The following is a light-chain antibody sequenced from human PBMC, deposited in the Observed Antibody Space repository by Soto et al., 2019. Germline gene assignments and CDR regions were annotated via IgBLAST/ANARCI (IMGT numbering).Light chain of an antibody. V-gene: IGKV3-11*01. CDR2: DVS. J-gene: IGKJ3*01. CDR1: ESVSNY. Sequence: EVVLTQSPATLSLSPGDRATLSCRASESVSNYFAWYQQKPGQPPRLVMYDVSSWATDIPARFSGSGSGTEFTLTISSLEPEYFSVYYCHHRSDWPFTVGPGTRVDI. CDR3: HHRSDWPFT.